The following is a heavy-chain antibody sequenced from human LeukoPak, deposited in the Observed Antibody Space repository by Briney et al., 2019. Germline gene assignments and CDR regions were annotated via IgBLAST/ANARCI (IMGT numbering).Heavy chain of an antibody. Sequence: PGGSLRLSCAASGFTFDDYAMHWVRHAPGKGLEWVSGISWNSGSIGYADSVKGRFTISRDNAENSLYLQMNSLRAEDTALYYCAKERDSSFDYWGQGTLVTVSS. CDR1: GFTFDDYA. J-gene: IGHJ4*02. D-gene: IGHD3-22*01. CDR2: ISWNSGSI. V-gene: IGHV3-9*01. CDR3: AKERDSSFDY.